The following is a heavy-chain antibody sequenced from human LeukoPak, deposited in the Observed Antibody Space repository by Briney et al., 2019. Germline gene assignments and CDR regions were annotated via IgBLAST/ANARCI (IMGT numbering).Heavy chain of an antibody. D-gene: IGHD5-18*01. CDR1: GGSISSYY. J-gene: IGHJ6*03. Sequence: SETLSLTCTVSGGSISSYYWSWIRQPPGKGLEWIGEINHSGSTNYNPSLKSRVTISVDTSKNQFSLKLSSVTAADTAVYYCARGRDSYGNPYYYYYYYMDVWGKGTTVTVSS. CDR3: ARGRDSYGNPYYYYYYYMDV. CDR2: INHSGST. V-gene: IGHV4-34*01.